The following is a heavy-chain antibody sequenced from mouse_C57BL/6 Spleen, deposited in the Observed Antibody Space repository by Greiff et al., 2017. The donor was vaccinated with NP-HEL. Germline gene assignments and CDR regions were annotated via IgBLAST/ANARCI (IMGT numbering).Heavy chain of an antibody. CDR1: GYTFTSYW. V-gene: IGHV1-53*01. CDR3: ARSHITTVVYYYAMDY. Sequence: QVQLQQPGTELVKPGASVKLSCKASGYTFTSYWMHWVKQRPGQGLEWIGNINPSNGGTNYNEKFKSKATLTVDKSSSTAYMQLSSLTSEDSAVYYCARSHITTVVYYYAMDYWGQGTSVTVSS. J-gene: IGHJ4*01. CDR2: INPSNGGT. D-gene: IGHD1-1*01.